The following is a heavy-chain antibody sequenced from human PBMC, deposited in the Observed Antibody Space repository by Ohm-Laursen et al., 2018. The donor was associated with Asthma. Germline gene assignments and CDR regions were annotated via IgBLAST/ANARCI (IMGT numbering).Heavy chain of an antibody. J-gene: IGHJ4*02. V-gene: IGHV3-21*01. Sequence: SLRLSCTASGFTFNFHRMSWLRQAPGKGLEWVSTISSDSNYIYYADSVRGRFTVSRDNADNSLFLHLTSLRAEDTAVYYCARDDWNLGGWGQGTLVTVSS. CDR1: GFTFNFHR. D-gene: IGHD1-7*01. CDR2: ISSDSNYI. CDR3: ARDDWNLGG.